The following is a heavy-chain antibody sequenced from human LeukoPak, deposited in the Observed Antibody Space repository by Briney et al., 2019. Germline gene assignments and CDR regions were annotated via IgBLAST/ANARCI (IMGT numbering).Heavy chain of an antibody. D-gene: IGHD3-10*01. CDR2: INHSGST. CDR1: GGSFSGYY. CDR3: ARRGLRRPYYFDY. Sequence: SETLSLTCAVYGGSFSGYYWSWIRQPPGKGLEWIGEINHSGSTNYNPSLKSRVTISVDTSKNQFSLKLSSVTAADTTVYYCARRGLRRPYYFDYWGQGTLVTVSS. V-gene: IGHV4-34*01. J-gene: IGHJ4*02.